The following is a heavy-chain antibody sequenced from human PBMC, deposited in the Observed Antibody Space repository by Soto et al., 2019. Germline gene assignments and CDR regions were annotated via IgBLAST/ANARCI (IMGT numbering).Heavy chain of an antibody. Sequence: GASVKVSSKASGGTFSCYAMSWVRQAPGQGLEWIGGIIPIFGTANYAQTCQGRVTITADESTSTAYMELSSLRSEDTAVYYCARAIRGYCSGGSCWGYYYYYGMDVWGQGTTVTVSS. D-gene: IGHD2-15*01. CDR3: ARAIRGYCSGGSCWGYYYYYGMDV. CDR2: IIPIFGTA. CDR1: GGTFSCYA. J-gene: IGHJ6*02. V-gene: IGHV1-69*13.